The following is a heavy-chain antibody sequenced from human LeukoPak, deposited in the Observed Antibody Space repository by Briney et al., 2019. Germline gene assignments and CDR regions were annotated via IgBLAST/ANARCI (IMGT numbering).Heavy chain of an antibody. CDR3: VREGPIRFLEQIDY. J-gene: IGHJ4*02. D-gene: IGHD3-3*01. CDR1: SYSFSRGYY. Sequence: SETLSLTCGFSSYSFSRGYYWGWIRQSPGKGLDWIGNIYQSGSTSYNPSLKSRVTISLDMSKNQFSLKLSSVTAADTAVYYCVREGPIRFLEQIDYWGQGTLVTVSS. CDR2: IYQSGST. V-gene: IGHV4-38-2*02.